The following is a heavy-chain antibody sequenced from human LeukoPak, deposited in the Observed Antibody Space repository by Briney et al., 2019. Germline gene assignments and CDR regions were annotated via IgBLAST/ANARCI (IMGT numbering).Heavy chain of an antibody. Sequence: GGSLRLSCAASGFTFSSYWMSWVRQAPGKGLEWVASIKQDGSEKYYVDSEKGRFTISRDNAKNSLYLQMNSLRAEDTAVYYCARQSSGRYSGPFDYWGLGTLVTVSS. J-gene: IGHJ4*02. D-gene: IGHD1-26*01. V-gene: IGHV3-7*01. CDR1: GFTFSSYW. CDR3: ARQSSGRYSGPFDY. CDR2: IKQDGSEK.